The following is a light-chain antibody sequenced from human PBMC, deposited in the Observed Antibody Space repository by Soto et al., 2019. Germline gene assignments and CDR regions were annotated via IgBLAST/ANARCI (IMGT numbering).Light chain of an antibody. J-gene: IGKJ1*01. Sequence: ETVMTQSPDTLSVSPGERATLSCRASQSVSSSLAWYQQKPGQAPRLLIYGASTRAPGIPDRFSGSGSETEFTLTISSLQSEDFAVYYCQQYNNWPPWTFGQGTKVEIK. V-gene: IGKV3-15*01. CDR3: QQYNNWPPWT. CDR1: QSVSSS. CDR2: GAS.